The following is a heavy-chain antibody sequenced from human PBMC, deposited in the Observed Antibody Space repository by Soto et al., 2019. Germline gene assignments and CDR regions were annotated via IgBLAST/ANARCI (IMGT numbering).Heavy chain of an antibody. V-gene: IGHV4-39*07. Sequence: NPSETLSLTCTVSGGSISSSSYYWGWIRQPPGKGLEWIGSIYYSGSTYYNPSLKSRVTISVDTSKNQFSLKLSSVTAADTAVYYCARDWEQDYGDSGGAFDIWGQGAMVTVSS. D-gene: IGHD4-17*01. CDR3: ARDWEQDYGDSGGAFDI. J-gene: IGHJ3*02. CDR2: IYYSGST. CDR1: GGSISSSSYY.